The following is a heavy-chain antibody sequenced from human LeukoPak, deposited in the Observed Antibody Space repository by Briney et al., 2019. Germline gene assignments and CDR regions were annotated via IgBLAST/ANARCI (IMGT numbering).Heavy chain of an antibody. D-gene: IGHD2-2*01. CDR2: ISSSNSYI. Sequence: PGGSLRLSCAASGFTFSSYSMNWVRQAPGKGLEWVSSISSSNSYIYYADSVKGRFTISRDNAKNSLYLQMNSLRAEDTAVYYCASTRTVVVPAAPREYYYYGMDVWGQGTTVTVSS. V-gene: IGHV3-21*01. CDR3: ASTRTVVVPAAPREYYYYGMDV. J-gene: IGHJ6*02. CDR1: GFTFSSYS.